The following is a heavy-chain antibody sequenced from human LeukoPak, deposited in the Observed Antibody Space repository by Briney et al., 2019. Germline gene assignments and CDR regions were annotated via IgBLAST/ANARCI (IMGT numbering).Heavy chain of an antibody. CDR1: GFTFDDYG. Sequence: GGSLRLSCAASGFTFDDYGMSWVRQAPGKGLEWVSGINWNGGSTGYADSVKGRFTISRDNAKNSLYLQMNSLRAEDTALYYCARGRGTAMVTGVYYYYYYMDVWGKGTTVTVSS. V-gene: IGHV3-20*04. CDR2: INWNGGST. CDR3: ARGRGTAMVTGVYYYYYYMDV. D-gene: IGHD5-18*01. J-gene: IGHJ6*03.